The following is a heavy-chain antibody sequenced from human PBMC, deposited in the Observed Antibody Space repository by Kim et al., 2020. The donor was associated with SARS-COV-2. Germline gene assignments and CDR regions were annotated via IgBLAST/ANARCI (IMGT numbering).Heavy chain of an antibody. Sequence: GGSLRLSCAASVFSYHTSYVSWVRQAPGKGLEWVANINQDGSETSYVHSVKGRFTISRDNAESSHYLQMNSLRADDTAVYYCARLRRGPWAFDIWGQGTIVPVSS. V-gene: IGHV3-7*01. J-gene: IGHJ3*02. CDR3: ARLRRGPWAFDI. CDR1: VFSYHTSY. CDR2: INQDGSET.